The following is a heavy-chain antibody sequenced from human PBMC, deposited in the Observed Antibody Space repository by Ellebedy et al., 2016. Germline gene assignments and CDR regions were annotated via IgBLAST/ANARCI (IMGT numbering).Heavy chain of an antibody. D-gene: IGHD2-15*01. CDR3: ARVYCSPGTCYRGVDAFDL. CDR2: INPSSGAT. Sequence: ASVKVSCXADGYTFTSHYIHWVRQAPGQGLDWMALINPSSGATSYAPKFQDRVTVTRDTSTTTVYMELRGLSFEDTAFYYCARVYCSPGTCYRGVDAFDLWGQGTIVTVSS. CDR1: GYTFTSHY. J-gene: IGHJ3*01. V-gene: IGHV1-46*01.